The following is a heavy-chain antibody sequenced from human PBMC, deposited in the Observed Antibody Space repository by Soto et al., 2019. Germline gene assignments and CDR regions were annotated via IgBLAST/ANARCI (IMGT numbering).Heavy chain of an antibody. CDR2: IYYSGST. V-gene: IGHV4-61*01. J-gene: IGHJ4*02. CDR1: GGSVSSGSYY. D-gene: IGHD3-22*01. Sequence: SETVSLTCTVSGGSVSSGSYYWSWIRQPPGKGLEWIGYIYYSGSTNYNPSLKSRVTISVDTSKNQFSLKLSSVTAADTAVYYCAVVVTTGLGGFDYWGQGTLVTVSS. CDR3: AVVVTTGLGGFDY.